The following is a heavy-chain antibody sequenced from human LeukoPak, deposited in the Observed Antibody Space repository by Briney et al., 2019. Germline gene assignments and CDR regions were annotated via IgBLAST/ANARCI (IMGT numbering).Heavy chain of an antibody. V-gene: IGHV4-59*01. J-gene: IGHJ2*01. Sequence: SETLSLTCTVSGGSISSYYWSWIRQPPGKGLEWIGYIYYSGSTNYNPSLESRVTISVDTSKNQFSLKLSSVTAADTAVYYCAREGGGYYDSSGYYGSFDLWGRGTLVTVSS. CDR1: GGSISSYY. D-gene: IGHD3-22*01. CDR3: AREGGGYYDSSGYYGSFDL. CDR2: IYYSGST.